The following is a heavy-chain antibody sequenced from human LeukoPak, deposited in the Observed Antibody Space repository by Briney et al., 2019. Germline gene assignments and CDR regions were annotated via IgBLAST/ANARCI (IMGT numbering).Heavy chain of an antibody. CDR2: IKPDASEK. J-gene: IGHJ4*02. V-gene: IGHV3-7*01. Sequence: GGSLRLSCEASGFSFSSHWMSWVRQAPGKGLEWVANIKPDASEKYYVDSVKGRFNISRDNAKNSLYLQMNSLRVEDTAVYYCARDYRYLFDYWGQGNLVTVSS. CDR1: GFSFSSHW. D-gene: IGHD3-16*02. CDR3: ARDYRYLFDY.